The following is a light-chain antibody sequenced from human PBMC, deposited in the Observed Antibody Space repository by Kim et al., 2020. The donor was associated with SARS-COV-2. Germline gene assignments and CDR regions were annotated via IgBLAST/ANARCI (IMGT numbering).Light chain of an antibody. J-gene: IGKJ5*01. V-gene: IGKV2-30*01. CDR2: KVS. CDR3: MQGIHPIT. CDR1: QSLVYSDGNTY. Sequence: DVVMTQSPLSLPVTLGQPASISCRSSQSLVYSDGNTYLNWFQQRPGQSPRRLIYKVSNRDSGVPDRFSGSVSGTDFTLKISRVEAEDVGVYYCMQGIHPITFGQGTRLVIK.